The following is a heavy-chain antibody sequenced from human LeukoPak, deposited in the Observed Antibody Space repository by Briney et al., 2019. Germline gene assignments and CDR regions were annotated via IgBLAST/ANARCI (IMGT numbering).Heavy chain of an antibody. Sequence: GRSLRLSCAASGFTFDDYAMHWVRQAPGKGLEWVSGISWNSGSIGYADSVKGRFTISRDNSKNTLYLQMNSLRAEDTAVYYCAKALITVARNPYYYGMDVWGQGTTVTVSS. CDR2: ISWNSGSI. D-gene: IGHD4-17*01. CDR1: GFTFDDYA. J-gene: IGHJ6*02. CDR3: AKALITVARNPYYYGMDV. V-gene: IGHV3-9*01.